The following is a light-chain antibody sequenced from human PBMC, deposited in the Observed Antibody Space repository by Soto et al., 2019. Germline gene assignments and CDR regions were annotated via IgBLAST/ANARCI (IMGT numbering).Light chain of an antibody. V-gene: IGKV3-20*01. CDR3: HQYDSWT. J-gene: IGKJ1*01. CDR2: GAS. CDR1: QSVSSSY. Sequence: EIVMAQSPATLSVSPGERATLSCRASQSVSSSYLAWSQQKPGQAPRLLIYGASSRATGIPDRFSGSGSGTDFTLTISRLEPEDFAVYYCHQYDSWTFGQGTKVDIK.